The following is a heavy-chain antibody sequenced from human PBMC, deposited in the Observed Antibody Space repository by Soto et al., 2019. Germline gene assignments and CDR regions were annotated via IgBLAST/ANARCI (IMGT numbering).Heavy chain of an antibody. CDR3: ARPGEAAAGNFWGVVAPYFDY. J-gene: IGHJ4*02. CDR1: GGSISSSSYY. V-gene: IGHV4-39*01. CDR2: IYYSGST. Sequence: SETLSLTCTVSGGSISSSSYYWGWIRQPPGKGLEWIGSIYYSGSTYYNPSLKSRVTISVDTSKNQFSLKLSSVTAADTAVYYCARPGEAAAGNFWGVVAPYFDYWGQGTLVTV. D-gene: IGHD6-13*01.